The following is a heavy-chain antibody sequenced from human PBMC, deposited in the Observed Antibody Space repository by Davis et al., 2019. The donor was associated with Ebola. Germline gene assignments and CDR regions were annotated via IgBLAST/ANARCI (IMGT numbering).Heavy chain of an antibody. CDR1: GGSISSYY. J-gene: IGHJ5*02. Sequence: MPSEPLSPTCTVPGGSISSYYWSWIRQPPGKGLERIGYIYYSGSTNYNPSLKSRVTISVDTSKNQFSLKLSSVTAADTAVYYCASNAWAGFDPWGQGTLVTV. V-gene: IGHV4-59*08. CDR3: ASNAWAGFDP. D-gene: IGHD1-26*01. CDR2: IYYSGST.